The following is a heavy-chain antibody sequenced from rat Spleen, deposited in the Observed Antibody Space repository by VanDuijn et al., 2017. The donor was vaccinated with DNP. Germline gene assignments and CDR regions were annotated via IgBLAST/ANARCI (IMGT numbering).Heavy chain of an antibody. CDR2: ISPGGGIT. J-gene: IGHJ2*01. CDR3: ATHGTYD. V-gene: IGHV5S13*01. D-gene: IGHD2-1*01. Sequence: EVQLVESGGGLVQPGRSLKLSCAASGFTFSNYGMAWVRQAPTRGLEWVASISPGGGITLYRDSVKGRFTISRDNVKNTQYLQMDSLRSEDTATYYCATHGTYDWGQGVMVTVSS. CDR1: GFTFSNYG.